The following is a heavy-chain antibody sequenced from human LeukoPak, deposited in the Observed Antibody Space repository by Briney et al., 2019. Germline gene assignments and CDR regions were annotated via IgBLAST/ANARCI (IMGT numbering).Heavy chain of an antibody. CDR3: ARGPYKYDGSGAFDI. V-gene: IGHV4-39*07. CDR2: IYYSGST. CDR1: GGSISSSSYY. J-gene: IGHJ3*02. D-gene: IGHD3-22*01. Sequence: SETLSLTCAVSGGSISSSSYYWGWIRQPPGKGLEWIGSIYYSGSTYYNPSLKSRVTISVDTSKNQFSLKLTSVTAADTAVYYCARGPYKYDGSGAFDIWGQGTMVTVSS.